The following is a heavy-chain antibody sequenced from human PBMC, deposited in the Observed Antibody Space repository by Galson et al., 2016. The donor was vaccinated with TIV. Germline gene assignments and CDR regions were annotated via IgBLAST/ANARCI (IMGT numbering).Heavy chain of an antibody. D-gene: IGHD4-17*01. CDR2: IYESGTT. J-gene: IGHJ6*02. Sequence: LSLTCDVSGYSIKSGYYWGWIRQPPGKGLQWIGSIYESGTTYSNPSLKSRLTLSVYTSKNQFSLKSSSVTASDTAVYYCMREGSTVTMHHYFGMDVWGQGTSVTVSS. V-gene: IGHV4-38-2*02. CDR1: GYSIKSGYY. CDR3: MREGSTVTMHHYFGMDV.